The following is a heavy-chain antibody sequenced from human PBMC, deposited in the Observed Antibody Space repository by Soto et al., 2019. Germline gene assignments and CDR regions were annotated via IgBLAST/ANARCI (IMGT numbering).Heavy chain of an antibody. Sequence: DVQLVESGGGMVQPGGSLRLSCAVSGFTFRNFEMNWVRQVPGKGLEWLSYISSSGSKTYYAESVKGRFTISRDNTEDSLFLQMNSLRVEDTGIYFCARDSIAAPNWFYPWGQVTRVIVAS. CDR1: GFTFRNFE. V-gene: IGHV3-48*03. CDR3: ARDSIAAPNWFYP. J-gene: IGHJ5*02. D-gene: IGHD6-6*01. CDR2: ISSSGSKT.